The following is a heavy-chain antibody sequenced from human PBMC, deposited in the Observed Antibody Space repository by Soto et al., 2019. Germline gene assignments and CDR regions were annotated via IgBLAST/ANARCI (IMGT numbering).Heavy chain of an antibody. CDR3: ARGIISGRGYLDY. CDR1: GCSISSGVYY. Sequence: QVQLQESGPGLVKPSQTLSLTWTVSGCSISSGVYYWSWIRPHPGKGLEWIGYIYYSGSTYYNPSLQSRVTISVDKSTNQFSLKLSSVTAADTDVSYWARGIISGRGYLDYWCQGTMVTVSS. J-gene: IGHJ4*02. CDR2: IYYSGST. V-gene: IGHV4-31*02. D-gene: IGHD3-10*01.